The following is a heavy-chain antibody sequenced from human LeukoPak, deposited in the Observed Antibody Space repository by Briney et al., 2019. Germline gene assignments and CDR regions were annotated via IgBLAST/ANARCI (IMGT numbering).Heavy chain of an antibody. V-gene: IGHV3-7*01. CDR3: TKYDDSRTY. J-gene: IGHJ4*02. CDR1: GFTFRSYW. CDR2: IKPDGSEK. D-gene: IGHD3-22*01. Sequence: GGSLRLSCAVSGFTFRSYWMSWARQGPGKGLEWVANIKPDGSEKYYVDSVKGRFTISRDNAKNSLFLQMTSLRAEDTAVYYCTKYDDSRTYWGQGTLVTVSA.